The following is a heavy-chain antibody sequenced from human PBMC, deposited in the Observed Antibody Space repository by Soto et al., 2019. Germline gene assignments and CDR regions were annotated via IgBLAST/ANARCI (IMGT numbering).Heavy chain of an antibody. V-gene: IGHV3-74*01. D-gene: IGHD3-10*01. CDR1: GFTFSSYW. CDR2: INSDGSST. J-gene: IGHJ6*02. CDR3: ARDRRFGVDYYYGMDV. Sequence: EVQLVESGGGLVQPGGSLRLSCAASGFTFSSYWMHWVRQAPGKGLAWVSRINSDGSSTSYADSVKGRFTISRDNAKNTLYLQMNSLRAEDTAVYYCARDRRFGVDYYYGMDVWGQGTTVTVSS.